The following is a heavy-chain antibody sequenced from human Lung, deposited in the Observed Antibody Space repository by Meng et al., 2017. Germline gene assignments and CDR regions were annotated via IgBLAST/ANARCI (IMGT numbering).Heavy chain of an antibody. Sequence: QVHLQQWGAGPLKPSETLSLTCVVSGGSFSDYYWSWIRQPPGKGLEWIGEINHSGSTNYNPSLESRATISVDTSQNNLSLKLSSVTAADSAVYYCARGPTTMAHDFDYWGQGTLVTVSS. CDR1: GGSFSDYY. J-gene: IGHJ4*02. V-gene: IGHV4-34*01. D-gene: IGHD4-11*01. CDR2: INHSGST. CDR3: ARGPTTMAHDFDY.